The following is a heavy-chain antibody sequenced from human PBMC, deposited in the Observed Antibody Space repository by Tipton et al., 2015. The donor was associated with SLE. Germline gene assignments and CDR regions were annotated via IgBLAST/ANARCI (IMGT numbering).Heavy chain of an antibody. CDR3: ARGYYDFWSGYYRGAFDI. Sequence: TLSLTCAVYGGSFSGYYWSWIRRHPGKGLEWIGYIYYSGNTYYNPSLKSRVTISVDTSKNQFSLKLSSVTAADTAVYYCARGYYDFWSGYYRGAFDIWGQGTMVTGSS. V-gene: IGHV4-31*11. D-gene: IGHD3-3*01. CDR1: GGSFSGYY. J-gene: IGHJ3*02. CDR2: IYYSGNT.